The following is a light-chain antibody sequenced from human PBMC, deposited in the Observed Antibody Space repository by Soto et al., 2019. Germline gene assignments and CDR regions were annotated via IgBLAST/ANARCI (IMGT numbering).Light chain of an antibody. J-gene: IGKJ5*01. CDR2: EVS. CDR1: HILLHIPGETC. CDR3: MQSTQLPPT. V-gene: IGKV2D-29*02. Sequence: DVVMTQTPLSLSVSPVQPAAIAVNSSHILLHIPGETCLFCYLQKPCQSTRLLIYEVSTRVSGVPDRFSGSGSGTDFTLEISRVETDDVGIYYCMQSTQLPPTFGQGTRLEIK.